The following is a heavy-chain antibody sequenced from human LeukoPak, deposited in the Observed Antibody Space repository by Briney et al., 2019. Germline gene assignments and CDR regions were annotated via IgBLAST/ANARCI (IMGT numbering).Heavy chain of an antibody. Sequence: PSETLSLTCTVSGGSFSSSSYYWGWIRQPPGKGLEWIGSIYYSGSTYYNPSLKSRVTISVDTSKNQFSLKLSSVTAADTAVYYCASSTGLRAAFDIWGQGTMVTVSS. CDR2: IYYSGST. CDR3: ASSTGLRAAFDI. CDR1: GGSFSSSSYY. J-gene: IGHJ3*02. V-gene: IGHV4-39*01. D-gene: IGHD4-17*01.